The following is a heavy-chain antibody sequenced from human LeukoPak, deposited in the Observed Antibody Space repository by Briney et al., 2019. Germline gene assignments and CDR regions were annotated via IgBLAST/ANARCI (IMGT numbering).Heavy chain of an antibody. V-gene: IGHV1-46*01. CDR1: GYTFSSYH. CDR2: INPSFNPGVDVT. D-gene: IGHD6-13*01. Sequence: ASVKVSCKASGYTFSSYHIHWVRQAPGQGLEWMGKINPSFNPGVDVTSYAQKFQGRVTMTRNTSISTAYMELSSLRSEDTAVYYCARRIAAAALDYWGQGTLVTVSS. CDR3: ARRIAAAALDY. J-gene: IGHJ4*02.